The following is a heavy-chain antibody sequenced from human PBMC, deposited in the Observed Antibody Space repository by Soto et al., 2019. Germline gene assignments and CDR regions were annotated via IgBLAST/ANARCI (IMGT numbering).Heavy chain of an antibody. D-gene: IGHD3-3*01. V-gene: IGHV4-34*01. J-gene: IGHJ6*02. CDR2: INHSGST. CDR3: ARDVVIMIAYYGMDV. CDR1: GGSFSGYY. Sequence: SETLSLTCAVYGGSFSGYYWSWIRQPPGKGLEWIGEINHSGSTNYNPSLKSRVTISVDTSKNQFSLKLSSVTAADTAVYYCARDVVIMIAYYGMDVWGQGTTVTVSS.